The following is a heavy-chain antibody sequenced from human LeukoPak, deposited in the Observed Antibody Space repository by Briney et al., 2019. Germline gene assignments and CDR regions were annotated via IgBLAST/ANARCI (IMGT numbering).Heavy chain of an antibody. CDR2: IESKANNYAT. J-gene: IGHJ4*02. D-gene: IGHD4-17*01. CDR3: TANGDSDY. Sequence: GGSLKLSCAASGFTFSGSTMHWARQASGKGLEWVGRIESKANNYATAYAASVKGRFIISRDDSKNTAYLQMNSLKTEDTALYYCTANGDSDYWGQGTLVTVSS. V-gene: IGHV3-73*01. CDR1: GFTFSGST.